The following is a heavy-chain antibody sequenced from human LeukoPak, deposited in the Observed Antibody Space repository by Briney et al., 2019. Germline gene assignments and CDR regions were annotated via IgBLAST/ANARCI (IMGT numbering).Heavy chain of an antibody. CDR3: ARDSDIVVVPAAVWFDL. CDR2: INPSGGST. J-gene: IGHJ5*02. V-gene: IGHV1-46*01. D-gene: IGHD2-2*01. CDR1: GYTFTSYY. Sequence: ASVKVSCKASGYTFTSYYMHWVRQAPGQGLEWMGIINPSGGSTSYAQKFQGRVTMTRDTSTSTVYMELSSLRSEDTAVYYCARDSDIVVVPAAVWFDLWGQGTLVTVSS.